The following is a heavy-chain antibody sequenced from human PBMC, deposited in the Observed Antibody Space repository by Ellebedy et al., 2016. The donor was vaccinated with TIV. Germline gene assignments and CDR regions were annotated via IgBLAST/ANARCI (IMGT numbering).Heavy chain of an antibody. CDR2: IDPRGGST. V-gene: IGHV1-46*01. J-gene: IGHJ4*02. CDR3: ARSFSDLVVTAISV. Sequence: AASVKVSCKASGYTFTSYYMHWVRQAPGQGLEWMGIIDPRGGSTGYAPKFQDRVTMTRDTSASTLYMHLTSLTSDDTAVYYCARSFSDLVVTAISVWGQGTLVTVSS. D-gene: IGHD2-21*02. CDR1: GYTFTSYY.